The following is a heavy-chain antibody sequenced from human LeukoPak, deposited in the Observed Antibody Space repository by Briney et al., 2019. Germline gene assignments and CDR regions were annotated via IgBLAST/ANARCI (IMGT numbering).Heavy chain of an antibody. Sequence: GGSLRLSCATSGFTFSSYWMHWVRQAPWQGLVWVSRINTYGSDTSYADSVKGRFTISRDNAKNTLYLQMNSLRAEDTAVYYCARGDLVSSGWYWYFDNWGQGTLVTVSS. CDR1: GFTFSSYW. V-gene: IGHV3-74*01. CDR3: ARGDLVSSGWYWYFDN. CDR2: INTYGSDT. J-gene: IGHJ4*02. D-gene: IGHD6-19*01.